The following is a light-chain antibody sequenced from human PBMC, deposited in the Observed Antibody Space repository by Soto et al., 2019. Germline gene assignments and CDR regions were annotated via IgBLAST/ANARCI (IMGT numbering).Light chain of an antibody. V-gene: IGLV3-21*04. CDR3: QVWVRTGEHYV. Sequence: SYELTQPPSVTVAPGQTATITCVGNNIGSKSVHWYQQLPGQAPVLVISYDSDRPSGIPERFSGSNSGDTATLTISRIEAGDEAEYFCQVWVRTGEHYVFGAGTKLTVL. CDR1: NIGSKS. CDR2: YDS. J-gene: IGLJ1*01.